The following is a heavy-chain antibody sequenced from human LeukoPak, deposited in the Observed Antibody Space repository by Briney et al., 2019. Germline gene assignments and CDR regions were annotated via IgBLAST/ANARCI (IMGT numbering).Heavy chain of an antibody. V-gene: IGHV3-23*01. J-gene: IGHJ4*02. Sequence: PGGSLRLSCAASGFTFSNYGMSWVRQAPGKGLEWVSGMSGSGGSTYYADSVKGRFTISRDNSKNTAYLQMNSLKTEDTAVYYCTSRYCSGGSCYHWGQGTLVTVSS. CDR2: MSGSGGST. D-gene: IGHD2-15*01. CDR3: TSRYCSGGSCYH. CDR1: GFTFSNYG.